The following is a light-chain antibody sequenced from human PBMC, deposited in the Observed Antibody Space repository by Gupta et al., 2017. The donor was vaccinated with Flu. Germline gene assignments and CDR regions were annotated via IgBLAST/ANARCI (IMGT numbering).Light chain of an antibody. J-gene: IGKJ1*01. V-gene: IGKV3-11*01. CDR3: QQRSNWWT. CDR2: DAS. CDR1: QSVSSY. Sequence: EIVLTQSPATLSLSPGERATLSCRASQSVSSYLAWYQQKPGQAPRLLIHDASNRATGIPARFSGSGSGTDFTLTISSLEPEDFAVYYCQQRSNWWTFGQGTKVETK.